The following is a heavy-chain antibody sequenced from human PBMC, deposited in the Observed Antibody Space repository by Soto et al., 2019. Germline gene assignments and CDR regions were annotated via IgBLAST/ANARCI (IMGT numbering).Heavy chain of an antibody. V-gene: IGHV3-23*01. CDR3: ARYIPGVRYYGMDV. J-gene: IGHJ6*02. CDR2: IGESGTPT. D-gene: IGHD2-2*01. Sequence: VGSLILSCAASEFTFGSYSMKWVRQAPGKGLEWVSLIGESGTPTYYADSVKGRFTISRDNSGNTLFLEMYGLRAEDTAVYYCARYIPGVRYYGMDVWGQGTTVTVSS. CDR1: EFTFGSYS.